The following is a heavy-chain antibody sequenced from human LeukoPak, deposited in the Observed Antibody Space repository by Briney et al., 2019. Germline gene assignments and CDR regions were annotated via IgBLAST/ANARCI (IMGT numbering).Heavy chain of an antibody. J-gene: IGHJ4*02. Sequence: GGSLRLSCAASRFTFSSYEMNWVRPAHREGLEWVSYISSSGSNIYYADSVKGRLTISRDTAKNSLYLQMNSLRAEDTAVYYCARGPRQRLALYYFDYWGQGTLVTVSS. V-gene: IGHV3-48*03. CDR2: ISSSGSNI. CDR3: ARGPRQRLALYYFDY. CDR1: RFTFSSYE. D-gene: IGHD6-25*01.